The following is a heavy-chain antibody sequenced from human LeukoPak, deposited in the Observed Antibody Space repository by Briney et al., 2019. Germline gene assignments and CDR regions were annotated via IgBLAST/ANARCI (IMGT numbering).Heavy chain of an antibody. CDR3: AKGSSAGAILTLFDY. D-gene: IGHD1-26*01. J-gene: IGHJ4*02. CDR2: ISWNSGSI. Sequence: GRSLRLSCAASGFTFDDYAMHGVRQAPGKGLERVSGISWNSGSIGYADSVKGRFTISSDNAKNSLYLQMNSLRAEDTALYYCAKGSSAGAILTLFDYWGQGTLVTVSS. CDR1: GFTFDDYA. V-gene: IGHV3-9*01.